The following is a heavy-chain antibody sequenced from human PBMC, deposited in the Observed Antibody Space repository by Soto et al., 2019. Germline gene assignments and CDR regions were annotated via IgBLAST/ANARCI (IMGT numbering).Heavy chain of an antibody. CDR3: AKASEWLFGNWFDP. CDR1: GFSFTDFA. D-gene: IGHD3-3*01. J-gene: IGHJ5*02. Sequence: GSLLIPCSASGFSFTDFAMSRVRQPPGKGLEWVSSISGTGGRTHYADSVKGRFSISRDNSRNTLSLQMNSLRAEDTDLYYCAKASEWLFGNWFDPWGQGTLVTVYS. CDR2: ISGTGGRT. V-gene: IGHV3-23*01.